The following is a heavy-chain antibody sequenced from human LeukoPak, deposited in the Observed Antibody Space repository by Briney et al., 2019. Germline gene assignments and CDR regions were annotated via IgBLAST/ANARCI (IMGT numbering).Heavy chain of an antibody. V-gene: IGHV5-51*01. J-gene: IGHJ4*02. CDR2: IYPADSDT. CDR1: GYIFTSYW. D-gene: IGHD5-18*01. Sequence: KSGEALEISCKGSGYIFTSYWSGWGRKLPGKGLEWMGIIYPADSDTRYSPSFQGQVTISADKSISIAYLQWSSLKASDTAMYYCARHPNGHRGYSYGYLGYWGQGTLVTVSS. CDR3: ARHPNGHRGYSYGYLGY.